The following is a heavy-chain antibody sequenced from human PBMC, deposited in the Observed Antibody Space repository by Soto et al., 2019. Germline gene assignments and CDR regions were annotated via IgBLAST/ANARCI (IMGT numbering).Heavy chain of an antibody. CDR2: IYWDDDQ. CDR3: AHKRDVSRGFKY. J-gene: IGHJ4*02. Sequence: QITLKESGPPLVKPTQTLTLTCTFSGFSFSINGVAVGWIRQPPGQALEWLALIYWDDDQHYNPSLKNRLTINKDTSRNQVVLTMTDMDPVDTATYYCAHKRDVSRGFKYWGQGTLVTVSS. CDR1: GFSFSINGVA. D-gene: IGHD3-10*01. V-gene: IGHV2-5*02.